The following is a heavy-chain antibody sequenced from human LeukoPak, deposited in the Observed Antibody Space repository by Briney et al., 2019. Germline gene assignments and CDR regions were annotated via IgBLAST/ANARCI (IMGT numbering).Heavy chain of an antibody. D-gene: IGHD6-13*01. Sequence: SETLSLTCAVYGGSFSGYYWSWIRQPPGKGLEWIGEINHSGSTYYNPSLKSRVTISVDTSKNQFSLKLSSVTAADTAVYYCATPGAAAGTFRDWGQGTLVTVSS. CDR2: INHSGST. V-gene: IGHV4-34*01. CDR3: ATPGAAAGTFRD. J-gene: IGHJ4*02. CDR1: GGSFSGYY.